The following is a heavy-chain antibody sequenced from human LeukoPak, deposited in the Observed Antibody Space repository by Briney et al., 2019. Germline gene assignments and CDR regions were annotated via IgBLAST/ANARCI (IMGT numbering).Heavy chain of an antibody. J-gene: IGHJ3*02. CDR1: GGSISSGGYY. CDR2: IYYSGST. Sequence: NASETLSLTCTVSGGSISSGGYYWSWIRQHPGKGLEWIGYIYYSGSTYYNPSLKSRATISVDTSKNQFSLKLSSVTAADTAVYYCARQAVTDAFDIWGQGTMVTVSS. V-gene: IGHV4-31*03. D-gene: IGHD4-17*01. CDR3: ARQAVTDAFDI.